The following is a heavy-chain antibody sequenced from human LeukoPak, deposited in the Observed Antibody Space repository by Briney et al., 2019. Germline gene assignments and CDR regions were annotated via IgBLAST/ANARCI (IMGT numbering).Heavy chain of an antibody. CDR2: IYHSETT. J-gene: IGHJ4*02. D-gene: IGHD1-26*01. Sequence: SETLSLTCAVSGYSISSGYYWGWIRQPPGKGLEWIGTIYHSETTYYNPSLKSRVTISVDTSKNQFSLKLSSVTAADTAVYYCARGWSYPYYFDYWGQGTPVTVSS. CDR1: GYSISSGYY. CDR3: ARGWSYPYYFDY. V-gene: IGHV4-38-2*01.